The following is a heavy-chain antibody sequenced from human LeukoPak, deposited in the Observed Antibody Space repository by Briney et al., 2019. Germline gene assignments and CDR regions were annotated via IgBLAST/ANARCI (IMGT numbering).Heavy chain of an antibody. D-gene: IGHD6-19*01. V-gene: IGHV3-23*01. CDR3: AKTSGWSS. J-gene: IGHJ5*02. Sequence: GGSLRLSCVASGFTFANYPMAWVRQAPGKGLEWISAIDRNVVTTTYADSVKGRFTVSRDNSKNTLYLQVNSLRDEDTGKYYCAKTSGWSSWGQGTMVTVSS. CDR2: IDRNVVTT. CDR1: GFTFANYP.